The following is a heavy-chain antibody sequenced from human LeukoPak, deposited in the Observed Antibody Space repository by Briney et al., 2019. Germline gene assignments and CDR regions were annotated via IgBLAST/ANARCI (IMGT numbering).Heavy chain of an antibody. J-gene: IGHJ5*02. Sequence: PSETLSLTCTVSGGSVSSSGYSWNWIRQPAGKTLEWIGYTYYSGSTNYNPSLKSRVTLSVDTSKNQFSLKLTSVTAADTAVYYCALRRLTSSQIIEDNWFGPWGQGTLVTVSS. CDR1: GGSVSSSGYS. CDR2: TYYSGST. CDR3: ALRRLTSSQIIEDNWFGP. D-gene: IGHD2/OR15-2a*01. V-gene: IGHV4-61*08.